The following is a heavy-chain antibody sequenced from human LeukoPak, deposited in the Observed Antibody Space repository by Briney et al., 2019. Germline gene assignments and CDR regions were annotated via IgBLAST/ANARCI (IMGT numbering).Heavy chain of an antibody. Sequence: PSETLSLTCTVSGGSISSSSYYWGCLRQPPGKGLEWIGSIYYSGSTYYNPSLKSRVTISVDTSKNQFSLKLSSVTAADTAVYYCARRHMVRGIDYWGQGTLVTVSS. J-gene: IGHJ4*02. CDR1: GGSISSSSYY. CDR3: ARRHMVRGIDY. CDR2: IYYSGST. D-gene: IGHD3-10*01. V-gene: IGHV4-39*01.